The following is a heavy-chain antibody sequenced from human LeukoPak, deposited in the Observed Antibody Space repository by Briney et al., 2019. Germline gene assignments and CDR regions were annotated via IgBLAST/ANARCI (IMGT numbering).Heavy chain of an antibody. J-gene: IGHJ4*02. D-gene: IGHD6-13*01. CDR2: ISYDGSNK. CDR3: ASGLKRYSSSWYLFDY. V-gene: IGHV3-30*04. Sequence: GRSLRLSCAASGFTFSSYAMHWVRQAPGKGLEWVAVISYDGSNKYYADSVKGRFTISRDNSKNTLYLQMNSLRAEDTAVYYCASGLKRYSSSWYLFDYWGQGTLVTVSS. CDR1: GFTFSSYA.